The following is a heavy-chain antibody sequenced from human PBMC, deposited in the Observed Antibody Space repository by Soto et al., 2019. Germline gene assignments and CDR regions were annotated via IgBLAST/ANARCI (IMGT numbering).Heavy chain of an antibody. V-gene: IGHV4-34*01. Sequence: SETLSLTCAVYGGSFSGYYWSWIRQPPGKGLEWIGEINHSGSTNYNPSLKSRVTISVDTSKNQFSLKLSSVTAADTAVYYCARYSSSWFNWFDPWGQGTLVTVSS. CDR1: GGSFSGYY. CDR3: ARYSSSWFNWFDP. CDR2: INHSGST. D-gene: IGHD6-13*01. J-gene: IGHJ5*02.